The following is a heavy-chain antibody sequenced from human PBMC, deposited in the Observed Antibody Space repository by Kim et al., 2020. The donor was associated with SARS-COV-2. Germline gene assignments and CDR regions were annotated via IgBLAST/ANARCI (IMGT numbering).Heavy chain of an antibody. CDR2: IYYNGNT. CDR3: SSLSGGEFDP. Sequence: LETLSLTCSVSGVSVSSGSYYWSWIRQTPGKGLEWIGYIYYNGNTNYNPSLKSRVRISLDTSKNQFSLTLSSVTTADTALYYCSSLSGGEFDPWGQGTLV. D-gene: IGHD2-15*01. J-gene: IGHJ5*02. V-gene: IGHV4-61*01. CDR1: GVSVSSGSYY.